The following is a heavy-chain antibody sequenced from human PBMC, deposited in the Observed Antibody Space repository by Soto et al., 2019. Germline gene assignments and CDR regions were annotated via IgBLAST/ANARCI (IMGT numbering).Heavy chain of an antibody. Sequence: SVKVSCKASGGTFSSYTISWVRQAPGQGLEWMGRIIPILGIANYAQKFQGRVTITADKSTSTAYMELSRLRSDDTAVYYCARAGPREDTGNCSGGSCYLFDPWGQGTLVTVSS. CDR1: GGTFSSYT. CDR2: IIPILGIA. J-gene: IGHJ5*02. V-gene: IGHV1-69*02. CDR3: ARAGPREDTGNCSGGSCYLFDP. D-gene: IGHD2-15*01.